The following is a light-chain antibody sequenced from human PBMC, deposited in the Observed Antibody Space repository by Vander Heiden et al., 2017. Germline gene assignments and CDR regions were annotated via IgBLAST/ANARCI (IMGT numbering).Light chain of an antibody. CDR3: AAWDDSLSGVV. CDR2: RNI. V-gene: IGLV1-47*01. Sequence: QSVLTQPPSASETPGQRVTISCSGSSSNIGSNYVYWYQQLPGTAPKLLIHRNIYRPSGVPDRFSGSKPGTPASLAISGLRSEDEADYYCAAWDDSLSGVVFGGGTKLTVL. CDR1: SSNIGSNY. J-gene: IGLJ2*01.